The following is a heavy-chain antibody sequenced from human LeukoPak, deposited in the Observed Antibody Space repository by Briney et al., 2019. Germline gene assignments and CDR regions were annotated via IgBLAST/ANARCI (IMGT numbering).Heavy chain of an antibody. CDR1: GFTFDDYA. CDR3: AETYSSSWYGNNWFDP. CDR2: ISWNSGSI. J-gene: IGHJ5*02. V-gene: IGHV3-9*01. Sequence: GGSLRLSCAASGFTFDDYAMHWVRQAPGKGLEWVSGISWNSGSIGYADSVKGRFTISRDNSKNTLYLQMNSLRAEDTAVYYCAETYSSSWYGNNWFDPWGQGTLVTVSS. D-gene: IGHD6-13*01.